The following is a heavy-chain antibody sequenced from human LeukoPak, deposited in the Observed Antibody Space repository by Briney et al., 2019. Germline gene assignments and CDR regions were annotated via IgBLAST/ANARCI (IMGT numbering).Heavy chain of an antibody. D-gene: IGHD3-10*01. CDR2: ISSSAHTI. V-gene: IGHV3-48*03. CDR1: GFSFSSYE. Sequence: GGSLRLSCAASGFSFSSYEMNWVRQAPGKGLEWVSYISSSAHTIYYADSVKGRFTISRDNAKNSRYLQMNTLRAEDTAVYYCAIVRYYFGSGSNGLDVWGQGTTVTVSS. CDR3: AIVRYYFGSGSNGLDV. J-gene: IGHJ6*02.